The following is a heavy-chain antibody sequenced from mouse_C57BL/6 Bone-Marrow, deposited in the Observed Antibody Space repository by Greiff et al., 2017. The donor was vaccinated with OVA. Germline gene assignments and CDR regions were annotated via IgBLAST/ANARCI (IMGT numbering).Heavy chain of an antibody. D-gene: IGHD1-1*01. CDR1: GYTFTSYG. J-gene: IGHJ1*03. V-gene: IGHV1-81*01. CDR2: IYPRSGNT. Sequence: VQRLESGAELARPGASVKLSCKASGYTFTSYGISWVKQRTGQGLEWIGEIYPRSGNTYYNEKFKGKATLTADKSSSTAYMELRSLTSEDSAVYFCARGVLRGYFDVWGTGITVTVSS. CDR3: ARGVLRGYFDV.